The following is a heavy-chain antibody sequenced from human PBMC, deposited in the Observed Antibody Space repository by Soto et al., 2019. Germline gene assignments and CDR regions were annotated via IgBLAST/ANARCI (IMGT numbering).Heavy chain of an antibody. D-gene: IGHD3-22*01. J-gene: IGHJ4*02. CDR3: ARVPYDTTAYYAF. V-gene: IGHV1-46*01. Sequence: QVQLVQSGAEVKRPGASVRISCKASGYTFTTYYIHWVRQAPGQGLEWMGIIDPSGGAPTYAQNFQGRIPMSGDTSANLFYLTLSSLSSDDTAVYYCARVPYDTTAYYAFWGQGTLVTVSS. CDR2: IDPSGGAP. CDR1: GYTFTTYY.